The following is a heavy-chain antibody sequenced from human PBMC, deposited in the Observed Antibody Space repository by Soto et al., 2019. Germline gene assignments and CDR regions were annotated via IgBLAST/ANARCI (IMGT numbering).Heavy chain of an antibody. Sequence: QVQLVESGGGLVMPGGSLRLSCAASGFTFSDYYMSWIRQAPGKGLEWVSYISSRSSTIFYADSVKGRFTISRDNVKTSLYLQMNSLRAEDTAVYYCASGTNGAFFVYWGQGILVTVSS. CDR1: GFTFSDYY. CDR3: ASGTNGAFFVY. V-gene: IGHV3-11*01. D-gene: IGHD2-8*01. J-gene: IGHJ4*02. CDR2: ISSRSSTI.